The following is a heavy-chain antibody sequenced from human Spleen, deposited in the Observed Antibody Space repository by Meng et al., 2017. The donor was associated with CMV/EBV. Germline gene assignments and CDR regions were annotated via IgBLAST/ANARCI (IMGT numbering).Heavy chain of an antibody. CDR1: GVNFGDYV. D-gene: IGHD5-18*01. Sequence: GGSLRLSCTASGVNFGDYVLSWLRQAPGKGLQWLGLIRGKANGGTTGYAASVKGRFTILRDDSKNSLYLQMNSLTTEDTAVYYCASVFRRGSSYATGVNYWGQGTLVTVSS. CDR2: IRGKANGGTT. V-gene: IGHV3-49*03. CDR3: ASVFRRGSSYATGVNY. J-gene: IGHJ4*02.